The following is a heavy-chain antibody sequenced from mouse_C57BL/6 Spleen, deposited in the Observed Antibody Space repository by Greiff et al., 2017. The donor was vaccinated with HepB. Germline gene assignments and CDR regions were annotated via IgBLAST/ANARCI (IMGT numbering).Heavy chain of an antibody. CDR2: INPNNGGT. J-gene: IGHJ2*01. CDR3: ARRDGEYFDY. CDR1: GYTFTDYY. Sequence: VQLQQSGPELVKPGASVKISCKASGYTFTDYYMNWVKQSHGKSLEWIGDINPNNGGTSYNQKFKGKATLTVDKSSSTAYMELRSLTSEDSAVYYCARRDGEYFDYWGQGTTLTVSS. D-gene: IGHD3-3*01. V-gene: IGHV1-26*01.